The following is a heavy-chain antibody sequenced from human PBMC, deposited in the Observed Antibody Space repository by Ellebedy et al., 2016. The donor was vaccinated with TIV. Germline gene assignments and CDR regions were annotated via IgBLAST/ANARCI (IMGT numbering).Heavy chain of an antibody. V-gene: IGHV3-23*01. J-gene: IGHJ6*02. Sequence: GESLKISCAASGFTFSSYAMSWVRQAPGKGLEWVSFIRGDGTTTAYADSVEGRFTISRGESTNTLFLQMNALRTEDTAVYYCAKDRLKVFGVVTPPPRYGLDVWGQGTRVTVSS. D-gene: IGHD3-3*01. CDR1: GFTFSSYA. CDR3: AKDRLKVFGVVTPPPRYGLDV. CDR2: IRGDGTTT.